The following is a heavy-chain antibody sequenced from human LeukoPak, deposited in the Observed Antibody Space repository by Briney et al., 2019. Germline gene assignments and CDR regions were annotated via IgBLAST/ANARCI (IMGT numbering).Heavy chain of an antibody. D-gene: IGHD2-2*01. CDR3: ARGGLHCGSTSCLLNWFDR. Sequence: GGSLSLSCAASGFPFNSYAMHRVRQAPGKGLEWVAVISYDGSNKYYADSVKGRFTISRDNSKNTLYLQMNSLRAEDTAVYYCARGGLHCGSTSCLLNWFDRWGQGTLVTVSS. CDR1: GFPFNSYA. V-gene: IGHV3-30*04. J-gene: IGHJ5*02. CDR2: ISYDGSNK.